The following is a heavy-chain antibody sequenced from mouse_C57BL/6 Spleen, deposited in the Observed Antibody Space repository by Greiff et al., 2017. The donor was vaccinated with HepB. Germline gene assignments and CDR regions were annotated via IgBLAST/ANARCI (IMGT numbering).Heavy chain of an antibody. V-gene: IGHV1-47*01. Sequence: QVQLQQSGAELVKPGASVKMSCKASGYTFTTYPIEWMKQNHGKSLEWIGNFHPYNDDTKYNEKFKGKATLTVEKSSSTVYLELSRLTSDDSAVYYCARGEYYGSSYDYAMDYWGQGTSVTVSS. CDR1: GYTFTTYP. J-gene: IGHJ4*01. CDR3: ARGEYYGSSYDYAMDY. D-gene: IGHD1-1*01. CDR2: FHPYNDDT.